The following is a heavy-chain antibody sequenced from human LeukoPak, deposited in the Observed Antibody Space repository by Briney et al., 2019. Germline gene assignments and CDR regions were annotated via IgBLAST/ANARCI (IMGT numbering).Heavy chain of an antibody. V-gene: IGHV1-18*01. Sequence: ASVKVSCKASGGTFSSYAISWVRQAPGQGLEWMGWISAYNGNTNYAQKLQGRVTMTTDTSTSTAYMELRSLRSDDTAVYYCAADVLGARDYWGQGTLVTVSS. CDR3: AADVLGARDY. CDR2: ISAYNGNT. D-gene: IGHD1-26*01. J-gene: IGHJ4*02. CDR1: GGTFSSYA.